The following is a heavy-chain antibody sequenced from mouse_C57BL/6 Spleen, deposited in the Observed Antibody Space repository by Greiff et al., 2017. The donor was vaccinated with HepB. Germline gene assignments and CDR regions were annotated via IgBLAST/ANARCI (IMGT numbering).Heavy chain of an antibody. CDR3: ARSSGDGNYFDY. V-gene: IGHV1-63*01. CDR1: GYTFTNYW. CDR2: IYPGGGYT. J-gene: IGHJ2*01. Sequence: QVQLQQSGAELVRPGTSVKMSCKASGYTFTNYWIGWAKQRPGHGLEWIGDIYPGGGYTNYNEKFKGKATLTADKSSSTAYMQFSSLTSEDSATYYCARSSGDGNYFDYWGQGTTLTVSS. D-gene: IGHD3-3*01.